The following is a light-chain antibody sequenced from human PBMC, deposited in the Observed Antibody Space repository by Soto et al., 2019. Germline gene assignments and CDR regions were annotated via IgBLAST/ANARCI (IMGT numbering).Light chain of an antibody. J-gene: IGKJ1*01. CDR3: HPYGRSPQWT. Sequence: EIVLTQSPGTLSLSPGERATLSCRASQSVSSSYLGWYQQKPGQSPRLLIYGASSRATGIPDRFSGSGSGTDFTLTISRLEPEDFAVYYGHPYGRSPQWTFGQWTKVEIK. V-gene: IGKV3-20*01. CDR2: GAS. CDR1: QSVSSSY.